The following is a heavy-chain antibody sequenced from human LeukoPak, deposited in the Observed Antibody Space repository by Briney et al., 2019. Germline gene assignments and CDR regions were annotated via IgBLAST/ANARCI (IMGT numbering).Heavy chain of an antibody. V-gene: IGHV4-34*01. Sequence: SETLSLTCAIYGGSFSGYYWSWIRQPPGKGLEWIGEINHSGSTNYNPSLKSRVTISVDMSKNQFSLKLSSVTAADTAVYYCARTPQWLNAFDIWGQGTMVTVSS. D-gene: IGHD6-19*01. J-gene: IGHJ3*02. CDR2: INHSGST. CDR1: GGSFSGYY. CDR3: ARTPQWLNAFDI.